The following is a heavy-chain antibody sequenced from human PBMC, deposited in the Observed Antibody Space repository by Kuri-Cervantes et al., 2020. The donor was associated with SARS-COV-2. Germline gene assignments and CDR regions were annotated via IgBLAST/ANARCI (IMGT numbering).Heavy chain of an antibody. V-gene: IGHV4-59*01. D-gene: IGHD1-1*01. J-gene: IGHJ4*02. CDR2: IYHTGKS. CDR3: ASGNDFSLDY. CDR1: YASMTSFY. Sequence: GSLRLSCTVSYASMTSFYWSWIRQSPGRGLGWIGYIYHTGKSNYSPSLESRVSMSMAASESRFYLTLTSVTAADTAIYYCASGNDFSLDYWGQGTLVTVSS.